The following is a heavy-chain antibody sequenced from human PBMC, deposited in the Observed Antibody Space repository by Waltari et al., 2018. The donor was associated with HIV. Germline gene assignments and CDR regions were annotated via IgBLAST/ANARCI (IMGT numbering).Heavy chain of an antibody. Sequence: QMQLVQSGAEVKKTGSSVKVSCKASGYTFTYLYLPWVRQAPGQAREWMGWITPLNGNTNYAQKFQDRVTITRDRSMSTAYMELSSLRFEDTAMYYCARSRDYGSGKDYDMDVWGQGTTVTVSS. CDR1: GYTFTYLY. D-gene: IGHD3-10*01. V-gene: IGHV1-45*02. CDR3: ARSRDYGSGKDYDMDV. CDR2: ITPLNGNT. J-gene: IGHJ6*02.